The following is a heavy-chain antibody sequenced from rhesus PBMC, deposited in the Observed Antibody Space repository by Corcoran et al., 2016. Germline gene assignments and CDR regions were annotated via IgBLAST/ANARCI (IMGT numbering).Heavy chain of an antibody. V-gene: IGHV4-173*01. D-gene: IGHD5-24*01. CDR3: ATSVYTGRYFDI. Sequence: QLQLQESGPGLVKPSETLSLTCAVSGVSISSNYWSWIRQPPGKGLEWIGRSSGSGGSTDYNPALKSRVTITTDTSKKQFSRKLSSVTAADTAVYYCATSVYTGRYFDIWGPGTPVTISS. J-gene: IGHJ2*01. CDR2: SSGSGGST. CDR1: GVSISSNY.